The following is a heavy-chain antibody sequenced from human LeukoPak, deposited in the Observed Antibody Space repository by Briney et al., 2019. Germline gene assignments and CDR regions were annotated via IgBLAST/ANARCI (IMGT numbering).Heavy chain of an antibody. Sequence: GGSLRLSCAASGFIFNNYAMSWVRQAPGKGLEWVSAISESGGETYHADSVKGRFTISRDNSKNTLYLQMNSLRAEDTAVYYCARNSGSYGLPDDAFDIWGQGTMVTVSS. CDR1: GFIFNNYA. J-gene: IGHJ3*02. D-gene: IGHD1-26*01. CDR3: ARNSGSYGLPDDAFDI. V-gene: IGHV3-23*01. CDR2: ISESGGET.